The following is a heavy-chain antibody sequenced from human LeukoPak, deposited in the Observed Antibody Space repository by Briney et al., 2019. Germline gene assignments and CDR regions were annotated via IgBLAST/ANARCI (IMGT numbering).Heavy chain of an antibody. J-gene: IGHJ4*02. V-gene: IGHV3-30*04. Sequence: PGGSLRLSCAASGFTFSSYAMHWVRQGPGKGLEWVAVISYDGSNKYYADSVKGRFTISRDNSKNTLYLQMNSLRAEDTAVYYCARDPGYCSGGSCYNYFDYWGQGTLVTVSS. CDR2: ISYDGSNK. CDR1: GFTFSSYA. D-gene: IGHD2-15*01. CDR3: ARDPGYCSGGSCYNYFDY.